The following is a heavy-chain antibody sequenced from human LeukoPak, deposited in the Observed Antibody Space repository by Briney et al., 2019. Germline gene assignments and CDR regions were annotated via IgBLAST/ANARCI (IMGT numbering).Heavy chain of an antibody. Sequence: SCKASGYTFSDYYMSWIRQAPGKGLEWVSSISSSSSYIYYADSVKGRFTISRDNAKNSLYLQMNSLRAEDTAVYYCHGSPHDPWGQGTLVTVSS. CDR2: ISSSSSYI. CDR1: GYTFSDYY. D-gene: IGHD6-25*01. J-gene: IGHJ5*02. CDR3: HGSPHDP. V-gene: IGHV3-11*06.